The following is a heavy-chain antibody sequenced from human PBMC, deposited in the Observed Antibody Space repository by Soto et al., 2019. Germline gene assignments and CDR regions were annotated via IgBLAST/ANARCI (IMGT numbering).Heavy chain of an antibody. V-gene: IGHV1-3*01. J-gene: IGHJ4*02. CDR1: GYTFTGYP. CDR3: ARAVAVAADFDY. D-gene: IGHD6-19*01. CDR2: INAGNGNT. Sequence: ASVKVSCKASGYTFTGYPMHWGRQAPGQRLEWMGWINAGNGNTKYSQKFQGRVTITRDTSASTAYMELSSLRSEDTAVYYCARAVAVAADFDYWGQGTLVTVS.